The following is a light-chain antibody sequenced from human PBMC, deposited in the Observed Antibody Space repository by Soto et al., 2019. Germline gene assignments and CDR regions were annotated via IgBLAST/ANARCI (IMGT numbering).Light chain of an antibody. V-gene: IGKV3-15*01. CDR2: GAS. CDR3: QQYNNWLLWT. J-gene: IGKJ1*01. CDR1: QSVSSN. Sequence: SXXPGEXVTLXSRXSQSVSSNLAWYQQKPGQAPTLLIYGASTRATGIPPTFSGSGSGTEFTLTISSLQAEDFAVYYCQQYNNWLLWTFGQGTKLDI.